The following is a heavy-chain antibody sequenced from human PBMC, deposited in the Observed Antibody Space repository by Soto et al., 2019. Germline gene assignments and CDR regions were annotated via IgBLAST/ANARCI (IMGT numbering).Heavy chain of an antibody. CDR3: ARDQLGEGGGLDV. CDR2: IWHDGSNR. CDR1: GFTFSSYG. Sequence: QVQLVESGGGVVQPGRSLRLSCAASGFTFSSYGLHWVRQAPGKGLGWVAVIWHDGSNRYYGDSVRGRFTISRDNSKNPVYLQMNSLRVGDTAGYYCARDQLGEGGGLDVWGQGTTVTVSS. D-gene: IGHD3-10*01. V-gene: IGHV3-33*01. J-gene: IGHJ6*02.